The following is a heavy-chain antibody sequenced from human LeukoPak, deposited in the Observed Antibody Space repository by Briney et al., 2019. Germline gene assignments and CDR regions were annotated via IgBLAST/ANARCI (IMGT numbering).Heavy chain of an antibody. CDR1: GFTFSSYW. V-gene: IGHV3-74*01. Sequence: GGSLRLSCAASGFTFSSYWMHWVRQAPGKGLVWVSRINSDGSSTSYADSVKGRFTISRDNAKNTLYLQMNSLRAEDTAVYYCARGVSTYYYDSSGLYYFDYWGQGTLVTVSS. CDR2: INSDGSST. CDR3: ARGVSTYYYDSSGLYYFDY. D-gene: IGHD3-22*01. J-gene: IGHJ4*02.